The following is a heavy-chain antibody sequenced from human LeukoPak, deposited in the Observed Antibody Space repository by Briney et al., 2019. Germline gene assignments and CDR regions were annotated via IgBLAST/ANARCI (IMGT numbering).Heavy chain of an antibody. D-gene: IGHD3-3*01. CDR1: GFTFSSYW. Sequence: QTGGSLRLSCAASGFTFSSYWMSWVRQPPGKGLEWVANIKQGGSEKYYVDSVKGRFTISRDNAKNSLYLQMNSLRAEDTAVYYCARPYYDFWSFDYWGQGTLVTVSS. CDR2: IKQGGSEK. J-gene: IGHJ4*02. CDR3: ARPYYDFWSFDY. V-gene: IGHV3-7*01.